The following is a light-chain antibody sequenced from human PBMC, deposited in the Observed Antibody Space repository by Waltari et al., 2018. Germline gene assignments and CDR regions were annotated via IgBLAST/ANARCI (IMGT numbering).Light chain of an antibody. CDR3: LQYNGEPRT. Sequence: DIQMTQSPSTLSASVGDRVTITCRASQHINTWLAWHQQKPGKAPKLLIYKASSLESGVPSRFSGSGSGTEFTLTISSLQPDDFATYYCLQYNGEPRTFGQGTKVEVK. J-gene: IGKJ1*01. CDR2: KAS. CDR1: QHINTW. V-gene: IGKV1-5*03.